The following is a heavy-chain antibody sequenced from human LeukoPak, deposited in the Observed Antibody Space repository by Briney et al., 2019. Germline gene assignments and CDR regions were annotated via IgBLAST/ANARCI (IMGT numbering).Heavy chain of an antibody. D-gene: IGHD3-16*01. CDR3: ARWVITPYYGMDV. V-gene: IGHV3-7*05. J-gene: IGHJ6*02. CDR1: GFTFSSYW. Sequence: GGSLRLSCAASGFTFSSYWMNWVRQAPGKGLKWVASIKGDGSTKFYVDSLRGRFTISRDNAKNSLYLQMNSLRGEDTALYYCARWVITPYYGMDVWGQGTTVTVSS. CDR2: IKGDGSTK.